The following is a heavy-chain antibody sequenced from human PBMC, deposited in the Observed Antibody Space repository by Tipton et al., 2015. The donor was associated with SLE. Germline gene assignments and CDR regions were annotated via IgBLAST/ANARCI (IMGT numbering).Heavy chain of an antibody. J-gene: IGHJ4*02. V-gene: IGHV4-59*01. Sequence: TLFLTCTVSGGSISSSYWSWVRQPPGKGLEWIGYMYNSGRTNFTPSLRSRVTTSIDTSKNQFSLKLSSVTAADTAVYYCARGGLSFFDYWGQGTLVTVSS. D-gene: IGHD3-16*01. CDR3: ARGGLSFFDY. CDR2: MYNSGRT. CDR1: GGSISSSY.